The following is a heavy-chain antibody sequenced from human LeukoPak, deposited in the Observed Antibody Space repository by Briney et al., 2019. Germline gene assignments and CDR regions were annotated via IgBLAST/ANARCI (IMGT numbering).Heavy chain of an antibody. CDR3: VRVGGAFDL. V-gene: IGHV3-23*01. CDR1: GFTLSNYA. CDR2: INGSGDKT. Sequence: GGTLRLSCAASGFTLSNYAMNWVRQAPGKGLEWVSSINGSGDKTYYADSVKGRFTISRDNAKKSLYMQMNSLRAEDTAVYYCVRVGGAFDLWGQGTRVSVSS. D-gene: IGHD3-16*01. J-gene: IGHJ3*01.